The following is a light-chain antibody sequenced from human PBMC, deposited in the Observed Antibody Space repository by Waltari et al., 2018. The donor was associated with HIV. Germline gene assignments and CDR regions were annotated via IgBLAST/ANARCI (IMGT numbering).Light chain of an antibody. CDR3: QQYNNYPLT. J-gene: IGKJ4*01. Sequence: DIQMTQSPSTLSASVGDRVTITCRSSQTSNSWLAWYQQKPGKAPKLLIYKASSLESGVPSRFSGIGSGTDFTLTISSLQPDDSATYYCQQYNNYPLTFGGGTRLEIK. V-gene: IGKV1-5*03. CDR1: QTSNSW. CDR2: KAS.